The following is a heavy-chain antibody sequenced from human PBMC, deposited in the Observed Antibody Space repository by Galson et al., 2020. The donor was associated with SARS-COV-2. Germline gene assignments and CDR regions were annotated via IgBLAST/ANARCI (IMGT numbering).Heavy chain of an antibody. CDR2: IYYSGST. CDR1: GGSISSSSYY. J-gene: IGHJ4*02. V-gene: IGHV4-39*07. CDR3: ARDWGATNSYYFDY. Sequence: SETLSLTCTVSGGSISSSSYYWGWIRQPPGKGLEWIGSIYYSGSTYYNPSLKSRVTISVDTSKNQFSLKLSSVTAADTAAYYCARDWGATNSYYFDYWGQGTLVTVSS. D-gene: IGHD5-12*01.